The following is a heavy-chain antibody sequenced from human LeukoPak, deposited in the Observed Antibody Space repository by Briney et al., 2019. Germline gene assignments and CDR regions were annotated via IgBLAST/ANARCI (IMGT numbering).Heavy chain of an antibody. CDR1: GFMFSVYG. J-gene: IGHJ4*02. D-gene: IGHD3-10*01. Sequence: PGRSLGLSCVASGFMFSVYGMHWVRQAPGKGLEWVAVIWNDGSNKYYADSVKGRFTISRDNSKNTLYLQMNSLRAEDTAVYSCASASGPFDYWGQGTLVTVSS. CDR2: IWNDGSNK. V-gene: IGHV3-33*01. CDR3: ASASGPFDY.